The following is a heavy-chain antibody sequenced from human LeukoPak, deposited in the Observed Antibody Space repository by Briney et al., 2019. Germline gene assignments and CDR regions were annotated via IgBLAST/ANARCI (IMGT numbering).Heavy chain of an antibody. Sequence: GGSLRLSCSASGFTFSSYAMHWVRQAPGKGLEYVSAISSNGGSTYYADSVKGRFTISRDNSKNTLYLQMSSLRAEDTAVYYCVKAKAYSGSWCDSWGQGTLVTVSS. D-gene: IGHD6-13*01. CDR1: GFTFSSYA. V-gene: IGHV3-64D*06. CDR2: ISSNGGST. J-gene: IGHJ5*01. CDR3: VKAKAYSGSWCDS.